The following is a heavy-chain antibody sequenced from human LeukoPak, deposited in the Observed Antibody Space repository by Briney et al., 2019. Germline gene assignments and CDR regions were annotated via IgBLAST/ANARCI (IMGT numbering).Heavy chain of an antibody. D-gene: IGHD3-10*01. Sequence: SETLSLTCTVSGGSISSYYWSWIRQPPGKGLEWIGYIYDSGTTNYNPSLKSRVTISVDTSKKQFSLKLSSVTAADTAVYYCARDNYYGTGSYDYWGQGTLVTVSS. CDR1: GGSISSYY. CDR3: ARDNYYGTGSYDY. J-gene: IGHJ4*02. CDR2: IYDSGTT. V-gene: IGHV4-59*01.